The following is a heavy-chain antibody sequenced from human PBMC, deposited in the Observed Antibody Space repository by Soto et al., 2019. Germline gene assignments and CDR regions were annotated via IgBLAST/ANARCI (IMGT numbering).Heavy chain of an antibody. V-gene: IGHV1-69*02. Sequence: QVQLVQSGAEVKKPGSSVKLSCRASGGTFSTYTISWVRQAPGQGLEWMGRIIPIFGLANHAQKFQGRVTIPTKNPTYTPYWEMSSLGSEDTAVYYCAFVVNTGAAYFAPGGQGTLAT. CDR1: GGTFSTYT. J-gene: IGHJ4*02. CDR3: AFVVNTGAAYFAP. D-gene: IGHD4-17*01. CDR2: IIPIFGLA.